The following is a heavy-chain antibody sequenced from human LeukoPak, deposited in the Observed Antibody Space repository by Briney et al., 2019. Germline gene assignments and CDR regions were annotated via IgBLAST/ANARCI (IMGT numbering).Heavy chain of an antibody. Sequence: GGSLRLSCAASGFTFSSYGMHWVRQAPGKGLEWVAVVWYDGSNKYYADSVKGRFTISRDNSKNTLYLQMNSLRAEDTAMFYCARAAYDSSGYLTLWGQGTLVSVSS. V-gene: IGHV3-33*08. CDR3: ARAAYDSSGYLTL. CDR1: GFTFSSYG. J-gene: IGHJ4*02. D-gene: IGHD3-22*01. CDR2: VWYDGSNK.